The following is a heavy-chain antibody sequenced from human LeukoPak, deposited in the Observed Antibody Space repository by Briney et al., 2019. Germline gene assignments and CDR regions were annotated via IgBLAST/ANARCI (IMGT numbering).Heavy chain of an antibody. CDR2: ISAYNGNT. CDR1: GYTFTSYG. J-gene: IGHJ4*02. Sequence: ASVKVSCKASGYTFTSYGISWVRQAPGQGLEWMGWISAYNGNTNYAQKLQDRVTMTIDTSTSTAYMELRSLRSDDTAVYYCARGRLGYCSGGSCSDFDYWGQGTLVTVSS. D-gene: IGHD2-15*01. CDR3: ARGRLGYCSGGSCSDFDY. V-gene: IGHV1-18*01.